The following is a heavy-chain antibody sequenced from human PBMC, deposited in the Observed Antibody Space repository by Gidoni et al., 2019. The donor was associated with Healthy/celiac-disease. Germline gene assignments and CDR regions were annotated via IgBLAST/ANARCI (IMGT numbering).Heavy chain of an antibody. CDR2: SYYSGST. CDR3: ARGGYGGNSGY. J-gene: IGHJ4*02. Sequence: QVQLQESGPGLVKPSETLYLTCNVSGVSIRSYYWSWIRQPPGKGLEWIGYSYYSGSTNYNPSLKSGVTISVDTSKNQFSLKLSSVNAADTAVYYCARGGYGGNSGYWGQGTLVTVSA. V-gene: IGHV4-59*01. D-gene: IGHD2-21*02. CDR1: GVSIRSYY.